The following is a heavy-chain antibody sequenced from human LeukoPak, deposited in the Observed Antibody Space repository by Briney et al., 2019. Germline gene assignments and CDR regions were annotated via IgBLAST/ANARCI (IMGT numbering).Heavy chain of an antibody. CDR2: IYYSGST. CDR1: GGSISSYY. Sequence: SETLSLTCTVSGGSISSYYWSWIRQPPGKGLEWIGYIYYSGSTNYNPSLKSRVTISVDTSKNQYSLKLSSVTAADTAIYCCARQRGSSTWYYFDYWGQGTLVTVSS. D-gene: IGHD6-13*01. J-gene: IGHJ4*02. CDR3: ARQRGSSTWYYFDY. V-gene: IGHV4-59*01.